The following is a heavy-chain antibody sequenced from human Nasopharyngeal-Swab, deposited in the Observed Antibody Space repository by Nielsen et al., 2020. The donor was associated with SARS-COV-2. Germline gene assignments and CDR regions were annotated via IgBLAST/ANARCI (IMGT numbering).Heavy chain of an antibody. Sequence: GGSLRLSCAASGFTFSSYWMSWVRQAPGKGLEWVANIKEDGSEKYYVDSVKGRFTISRDNAKNSLYLQMNSLRAEDTAVYYCAKDHGDDFWSGYYFDYWGQGTLVTVSS. J-gene: IGHJ4*02. CDR1: GFTFSSYW. CDR3: AKDHGDDFWSGYYFDY. V-gene: IGHV3-7*01. CDR2: IKEDGSEK. D-gene: IGHD3-3*01.